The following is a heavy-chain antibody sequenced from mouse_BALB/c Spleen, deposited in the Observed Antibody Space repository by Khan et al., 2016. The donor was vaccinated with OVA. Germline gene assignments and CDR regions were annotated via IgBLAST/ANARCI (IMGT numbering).Heavy chain of an antibody. CDR2: ISGDSSTI. CDR1: GFTFSSYG. CDR3: ATSDYYGYYFDY. Sequence: EVELVESGGGLVQPGGSRKLSCAASGFTFSSYGMHWVRQAPEKGLEWVAYISGDSSTIYYTDTVKGRFTISRDNPKNTLSLQMNSLMSEDTAMYYCATSDYYGYYFDYWGPGTTLTVSS. D-gene: IGHD1-1*01. V-gene: IGHV5-17*02. J-gene: IGHJ2*01.